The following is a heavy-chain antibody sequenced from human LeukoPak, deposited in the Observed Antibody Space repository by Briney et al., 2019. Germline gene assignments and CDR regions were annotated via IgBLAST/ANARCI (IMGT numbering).Heavy chain of an antibody. CDR3: ARSVHRFLGAMDV. V-gene: IGHV4-59*01. CDR2: IYYSGST. D-gene: IGHD3-3*01. CDR1: GGSISSYY. J-gene: IGHJ6*03. Sequence: PSETLSLTCTVSGGSISSYYWSWIRQPPGKGLEWIGYIYYSGSTNYNPSLKSRGTISVDTSKNQFSLKLSSVTAADTAVYYCARSVHRFLGAMDVWGKGTTVTVSS.